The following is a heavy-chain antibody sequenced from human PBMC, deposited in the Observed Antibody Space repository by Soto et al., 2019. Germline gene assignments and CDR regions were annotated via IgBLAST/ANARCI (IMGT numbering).Heavy chain of an antibody. D-gene: IGHD2-8*02. V-gene: IGHV3-9*01. CDR2: ISWKSGSI. Sequence: EVQLVESGGGLVQPGRSLRLSCAASGFTFGDYAMHWVRQVPGKGLEWVSGISWKSGSIGYADSVKGRFTISRDNAKNSLYLQMNSLRVEDTALYYGAKSTGGTANGMDVWGQGTTVTVSS. CDR3: AKSTGGTANGMDV. CDR1: GFTFGDYA. J-gene: IGHJ6*02.